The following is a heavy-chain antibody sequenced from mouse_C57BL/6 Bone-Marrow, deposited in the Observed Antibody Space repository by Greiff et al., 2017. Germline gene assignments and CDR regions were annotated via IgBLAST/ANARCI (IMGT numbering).Heavy chain of an antibody. D-gene: IGHD1-1*01. V-gene: IGHV1-20*01. Sequence: VQLQQSGPELVKPGDSVKISCKASGYSFTGYFMNWVMQSHGKSLEWIGRINPYNGDTFYNQKFKGKATLTVDKSSSTAHMELRSLTSEYSAVYYCARGDYYYGSSHDYWGQGTTLTVAS. CDR2: INPYNGDT. J-gene: IGHJ2*01. CDR1: GYSFTGYF. CDR3: ARGDYYYGSSHDY.